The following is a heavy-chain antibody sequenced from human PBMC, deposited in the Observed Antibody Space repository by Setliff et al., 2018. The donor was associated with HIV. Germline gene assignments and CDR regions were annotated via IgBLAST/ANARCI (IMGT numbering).Heavy chain of an antibody. Sequence: SETLSLTCDVSGFSISSRYYWGWIRQSPGKGLVWIGNIYHTGSSYYNPSLNDRATISLDTSKNQFSLKLNSVTAADTAVYYCAGDVLDLVISVYGFWGQGIPVTVSS. CDR3: AGDVLDLVISVYGF. J-gene: IGHJ4*02. CDR1: GFSISSRYY. D-gene: IGHD3-22*01. CDR2: IYHTGSS. V-gene: IGHV4-38-2*02.